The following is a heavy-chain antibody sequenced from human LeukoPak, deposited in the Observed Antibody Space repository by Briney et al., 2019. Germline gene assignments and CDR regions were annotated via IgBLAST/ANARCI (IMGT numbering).Heavy chain of an antibody. V-gene: IGHV3-48*03. J-gene: IGHJ4*02. CDR3: ASLSGAGSPFY. D-gene: IGHD6-19*01. CDR1: GFTFRSFE. Sequence: PGGSLRLSCAASGFTFRSFEMIWVRQAPRKGLDWLSYISGPGTTIYYTDSVKGRFTISRDDAQNSLYLQMNSLRAEDSAVYYCASLSGAGSPFYWGQGTLVTVSS. CDR2: ISGPGTTI.